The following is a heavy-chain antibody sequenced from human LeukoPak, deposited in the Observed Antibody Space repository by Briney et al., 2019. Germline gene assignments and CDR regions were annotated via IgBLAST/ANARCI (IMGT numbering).Heavy chain of an antibody. CDR1: GYSFTTHW. D-gene: IGHD5-24*01. CDR2: IYPGDSDT. V-gene: IGHV5-51*01. J-gene: IGHJ4*02. CDR3: ARHLVSGADGYIPPYYFDY. Sequence: RGESLKISCKASGYSFTTHWIGWVRQMPGKGLEWMGIIYPGDSDTRYSPSFQGQVIISADKSINTAYLQWSSLKASDTAMYYCARHLVSGADGYIPPYYFDYWGQGTLVTVSS.